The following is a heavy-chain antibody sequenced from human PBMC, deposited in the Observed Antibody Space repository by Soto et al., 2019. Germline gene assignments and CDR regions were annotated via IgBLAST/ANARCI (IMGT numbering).Heavy chain of an antibody. CDR3: ARVGQDIVVVVAATASDAFDI. D-gene: IGHD2-15*01. Sequence: QVQLQQWGAGLLKPSETLSLTCAVYGGSFSGYYWSWIRQPPGKGLEWIGEINHSGNTNYNPSLKSRVTISVDTSKNQFSLKLSAVTAADTAVYYCARVGQDIVVVVAATASDAFDIWGQGPMVTVSS. V-gene: IGHV4-34*01. CDR1: GGSFSGYY. J-gene: IGHJ3*02. CDR2: INHSGNT.